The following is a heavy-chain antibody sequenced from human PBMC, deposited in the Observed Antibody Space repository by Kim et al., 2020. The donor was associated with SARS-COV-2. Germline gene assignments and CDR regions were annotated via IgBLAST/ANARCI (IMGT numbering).Heavy chain of an antibody. V-gene: IGHV3-23*01. CDR3: AKDVGYGGAFDI. J-gene: IGHJ3*02. Sequence: YDADSVKGRFTISRDKSKNTLYLQMNSLRAEDTAVYYCAKDVGYGGAFDIWGQGTMVTVSS. D-gene: IGHD5-18*01.